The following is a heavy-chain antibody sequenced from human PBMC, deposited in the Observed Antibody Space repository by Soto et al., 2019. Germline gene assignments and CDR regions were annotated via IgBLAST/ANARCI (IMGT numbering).Heavy chain of an antibody. V-gene: IGHV5-51*01. J-gene: IGHJ6*04. Sequence: PGESLKISCKGSGYSFTSYWICWVRQSPGKGLGWMGIIYPGDSETRYSPPFQGQVTISADKSISTAYLQWSSLKASDTAMYYCARADLAAAVGMDVWGKGTTVTVSS. D-gene: IGHD6-13*01. CDR2: IYPGDSET. CDR3: ARADLAAAVGMDV. CDR1: GYSFTSYW.